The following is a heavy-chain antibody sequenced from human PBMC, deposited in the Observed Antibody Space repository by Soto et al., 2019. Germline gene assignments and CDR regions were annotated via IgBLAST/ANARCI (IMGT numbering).Heavy chain of an antibody. J-gene: IGHJ4*02. Sequence: EVQLLESGGSLVQPGGSLRLSCAASGFTFSSYAMSWVRQGPGKGLEWVSAISASGGTTYYADSVKGRFTNARDTTKSTRYLQMNRRRDEDTAIYYCARRSSSSGPWGQGTLVTVSS. D-gene: IGHD6-6*01. CDR3: ARRSSSSGP. CDR2: ISASGGTT. V-gene: IGHV3-23*01. CDR1: GFTFSSYA.